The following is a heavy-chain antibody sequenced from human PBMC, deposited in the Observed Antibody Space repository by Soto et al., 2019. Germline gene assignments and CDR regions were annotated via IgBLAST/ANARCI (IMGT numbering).Heavy chain of an antibody. V-gene: IGHV1-46*01. CDR2: INPSGDSI. D-gene: IGHD3-10*01. CDR1: GYSFSSYY. CDR3: ARVNYYGSGSYQDFFYFYALVV. J-gene: IGHJ6*02. Sequence: SVKVYCKASGYSFSSYYMHWVRQAPGQGLEWMGVINPSGDSITYAQKFLGRLAMTRDSSIRADYMELSSLSSEDTAVYYCARVNYYGSGSYQDFFYFYALVVWGQGITVTVSS.